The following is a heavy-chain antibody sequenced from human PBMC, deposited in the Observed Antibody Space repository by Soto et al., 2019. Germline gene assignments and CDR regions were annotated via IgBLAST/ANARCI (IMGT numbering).Heavy chain of an antibody. J-gene: IGHJ6*02. CDR3: ARVGVYCTYSGCNGDYAMDG. D-gene: IGHD5-12*01. CDR2: FYHSATT. CDR1: GGSVNSGPYS. V-gene: IGHV4-39*01. Sequence: QLQLQESGPGLVKPSETLSLTCTVSGGSVNSGPYSWGLIRQPPGKGLEWLGTFYHSATTHHNPSLERRGTISTHASKNWTSRKVRSVTAANAAVYYCARVGVYCTYSGCNGDYAMDGWGRGPTVTVSS.